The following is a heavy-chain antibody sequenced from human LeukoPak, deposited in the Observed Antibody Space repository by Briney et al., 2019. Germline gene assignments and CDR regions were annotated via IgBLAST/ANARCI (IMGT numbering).Heavy chain of an antibody. Sequence: VGSLRLSCAASGFTFSSYSMNWVRQAPGKGLEWVSSISSSSSYIYYADSVKGRFTISRDNAKNSLCLQMNSLRAEDTAVYYCARHFYDTSDYSIDYWGQGTLVTVSS. J-gene: IGHJ4*02. CDR2: ISSSSSYI. CDR3: ARHFYDTSDYSIDY. V-gene: IGHV3-21*01. D-gene: IGHD3-22*01. CDR1: GFTFSSYS.